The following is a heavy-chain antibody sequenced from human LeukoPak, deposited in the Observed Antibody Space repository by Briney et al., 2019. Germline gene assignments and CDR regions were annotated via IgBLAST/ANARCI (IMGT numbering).Heavy chain of an antibody. CDR2: IKDDGSGE. Sequence: GGSLRLSCVASGFTFTSYWMAWVRQTPGKGLEWVADIKDDGSGEYYVDSVKGRFTISRDNAKKSLYLQMNSLRAEDTVVYYCARDFGPSTAAWGAFDIWAQGTMVIVSS. V-gene: IGHV3-7*01. CDR1: GFTFTSYW. J-gene: IGHJ3*02. D-gene: IGHD6-6*01. CDR3: ARDFGPSTAAWGAFDI.